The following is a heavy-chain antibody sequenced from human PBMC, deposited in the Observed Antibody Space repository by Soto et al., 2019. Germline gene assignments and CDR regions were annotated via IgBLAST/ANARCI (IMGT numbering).Heavy chain of an antibody. CDR2: ISGSGGIT. D-gene: IGHD6-19*01. CDR1: GFTFSSYA. V-gene: IGHV3-23*01. Sequence: PWGSLRLSCAASGFTFSSYAMSWVRQAPGKGLEWVSAISGSGGITYYADSVKGRFTISRDNSKNTLYLQMNSLRAEDTAVYYCAKDRRSSGWSSLNYCDYWGQGNLVIVSS. J-gene: IGHJ4*02. CDR3: AKDRRSSGWSSLNYCDY.